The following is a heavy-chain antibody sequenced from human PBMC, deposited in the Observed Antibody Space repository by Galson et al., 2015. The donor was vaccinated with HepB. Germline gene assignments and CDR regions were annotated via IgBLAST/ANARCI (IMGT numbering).Heavy chain of an antibody. D-gene: IGHD2-2*01. Sequence: SVKVSCKASGSTFTSYDINWVRQATGQGLEWMGWMNPNSGNTGYAQKFQGRVTMTRNTSISTAYMELSSLRSEDTAVHYCARDGCSSTSCNGMDVWGQGTTVTVSS. CDR1: GSTFTSYD. CDR2: MNPNSGNT. J-gene: IGHJ6*02. CDR3: ARDGCSSTSCNGMDV. V-gene: IGHV1-8*01.